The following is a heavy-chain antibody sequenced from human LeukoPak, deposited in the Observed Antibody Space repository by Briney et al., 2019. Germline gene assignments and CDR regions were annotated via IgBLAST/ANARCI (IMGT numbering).Heavy chain of an antibody. J-gene: IGHJ4*02. Sequence: ASVKVSCKASGYTFTSYGISWVRQAAGQGLEWMGWISVYNGNTNYAQKLQGRVTMTTDTSTRTAYMELRSLRFDDTAVYYCARDSGYSGYVLFDYWGQGTLVTVSS. CDR2: ISVYNGNT. V-gene: IGHV1-18*01. CDR3: ARDSGYSGYVLFDY. CDR1: GYTFTSYG. D-gene: IGHD5-12*01.